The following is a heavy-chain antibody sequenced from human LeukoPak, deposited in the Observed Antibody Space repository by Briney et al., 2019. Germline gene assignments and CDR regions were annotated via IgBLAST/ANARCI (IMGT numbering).Heavy chain of an antibody. CDR1: GGSFSGYY. D-gene: IGHD3-22*01. CDR3: ARIRDGGYEYYYYYMDV. CDR2: INHSGST. V-gene: IGHV4-34*01. J-gene: IGHJ6*03. Sequence: SETLSLTCAVYGGSFSGYYWSWIRQPPGKGLEWIGEINHSGSTNYNPSLKSRVTISVDTSKNQFSLKLSSVTAADTALYYCARIRDGGYEYYYYYMDVWGKGTTVTVSS.